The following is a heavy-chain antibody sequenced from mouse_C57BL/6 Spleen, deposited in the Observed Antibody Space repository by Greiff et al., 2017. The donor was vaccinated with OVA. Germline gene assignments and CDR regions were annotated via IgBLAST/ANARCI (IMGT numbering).Heavy chain of an antibody. D-gene: IGHD2-1*01. J-gene: IGHJ2*01. Sequence: VQLKESEGGLVQPGSSMKLSCTASGFTFSDYYMAWVRQVPEKGLEWVANINYDGSSTYYLDSLKSRFIISRDNAKNILYLQMSSLKSEDTATYYCARVIYYYFDYWGQGTTLTVSS. CDR3: ARVIYYYFDY. CDR1: GFTFSDYY. V-gene: IGHV5-16*01. CDR2: INYDGSST.